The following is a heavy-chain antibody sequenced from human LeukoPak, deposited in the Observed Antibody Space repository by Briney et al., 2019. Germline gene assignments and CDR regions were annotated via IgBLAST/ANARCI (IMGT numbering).Heavy chain of an antibody. CDR2: INHNGST. D-gene: IGHD2-15*01. Sequence: SETLSLTCAVYGGSFSGYYWSWIHQPPGKGLKWIGEINHNGSTNYNPSLKSRVTISVDTSKNQFSLKLSSVTAADTAVYYCARASRRWWEPKNWFDPWDQGTLVTVSS. V-gene: IGHV4-34*01. CDR1: GGSFSGYY. CDR3: ARASRRWWEPKNWFDP. J-gene: IGHJ5*02.